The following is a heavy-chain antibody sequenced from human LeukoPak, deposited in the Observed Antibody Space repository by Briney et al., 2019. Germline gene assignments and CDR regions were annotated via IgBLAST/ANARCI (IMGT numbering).Heavy chain of an antibody. CDR3: ARKYSSGWYRTSRPKNYFDY. J-gene: IGHJ4*02. CDR2: INHSGST. Sequence: SETLSLTCAVYGGSFSGYYWSWIRQPPGKGLEWIGEINHSGSTNYNPSLKSRVTISVDTSKNQFSLKLSSVTAADTAVYYCARKYSSGWYRTSRPKNYFDYWGQGTLVTVSS. V-gene: IGHV4-34*01. D-gene: IGHD6-19*01. CDR1: GGSFSGYY.